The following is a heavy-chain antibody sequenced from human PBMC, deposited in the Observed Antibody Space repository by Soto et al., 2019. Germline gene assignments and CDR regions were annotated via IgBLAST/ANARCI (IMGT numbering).Heavy chain of an antibody. CDR2: INHSGST. Sequence: QVQLQQWGAGLLKPSETLSLTCAVYGGSFSGYYWSWIRQPPGKGLEWIGEINHSGSTNYNPSLKSRVTISVDTSKNQFSLKLSSVTAADTAVYYCARVRPLRYSSSPALTAFDYWGQGTLVNVSS. J-gene: IGHJ4*02. CDR1: GGSFSGYY. V-gene: IGHV4-34*01. CDR3: ARVRPLRYSSSPALTAFDY. D-gene: IGHD6-6*01.